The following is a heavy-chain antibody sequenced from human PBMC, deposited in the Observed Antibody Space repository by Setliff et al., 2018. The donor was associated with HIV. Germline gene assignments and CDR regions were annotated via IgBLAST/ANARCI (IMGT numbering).Heavy chain of an antibody. CDR1: GYTFSDYY. J-gene: IGHJ5*02. CDR2: ISAYNVNT. Sequence: ASVKVSCKAYGYTFSDYYVNWVRQAPGQGLEWMGWISAYNVNTNYAQKLQGRVTMTTDTSTSTAYMELRSLRSDDTAVYYCARGTTPLGWFDPWGQGTLVTVSS. CDR3: ARGTTPLGWFDP. D-gene: IGHD2-2*01. V-gene: IGHV1-18*04.